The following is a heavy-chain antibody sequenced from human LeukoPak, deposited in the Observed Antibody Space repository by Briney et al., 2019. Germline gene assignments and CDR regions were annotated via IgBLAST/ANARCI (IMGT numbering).Heavy chain of an antibody. J-gene: IGHJ4*02. Sequence: GGSLRLSCAASGFTFSSYAMSWVRQAPGKGLEWVSAISGSGGSTYYADSVKGRFTISRDNSKNTLYLQMNSLRAEDTAVYYCATSGYYTYYFDYWGQGTLVTVSS. D-gene: IGHD3-22*01. CDR2: ISGSGGST. V-gene: IGHV3-23*01. CDR1: GFTFSSYA. CDR3: ATSGYYTYYFDY.